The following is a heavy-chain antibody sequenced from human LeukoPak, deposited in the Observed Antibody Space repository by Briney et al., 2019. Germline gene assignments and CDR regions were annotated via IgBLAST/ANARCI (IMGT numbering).Heavy chain of an antibody. V-gene: IGHV1-8*01. CDR2: MNPNSGNT. CDR3: ARGANRRNWFDP. Sequence: ASVKVSCKASGYTFTSYDINWVRQATGQGLEWMRWMNPNSGNTGYAQKFEGRVTMTRNTSISTAYMELSSLRSEGTAVYYCARGANRRNWFDPWGQGTLVAVCS. J-gene: IGHJ5*02. CDR1: GYTFTSYD.